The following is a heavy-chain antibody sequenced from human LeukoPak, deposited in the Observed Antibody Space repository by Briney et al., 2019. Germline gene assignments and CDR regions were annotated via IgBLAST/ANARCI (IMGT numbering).Heavy chain of an antibody. Sequence: PGGSLRLSCAASGFTFSSYGMHWVRQAPGKGLEWVAVIWYDGSNKYYADSVKGRFTISRDNSKNTLYLQMNSLRAEDTAVYYCAKESYRVVAATKIFDYWGQGTLVTVSS. J-gene: IGHJ4*02. V-gene: IGHV3-30*02. CDR1: GFTFSSYG. CDR3: AKESYRVVAATKIFDY. D-gene: IGHD2-15*01. CDR2: IWYDGSNK.